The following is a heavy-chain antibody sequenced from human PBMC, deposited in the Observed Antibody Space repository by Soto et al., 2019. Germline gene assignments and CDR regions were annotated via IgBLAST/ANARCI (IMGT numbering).Heavy chain of an antibody. CDR2: INDRGSI. Sequence: QVQLQQWGAGPVRPLETLSLTCGVSGGSFSGYYWAWIRQSPGKGLEWIGEINDRGSINYNPSLKSRVSISVDTSKNHYSLNLRSVPAADTAVYYCARESHDILTGPPWVWYFDLWGRGTLVTV. CDR1: GGSFSGYY. CDR3: ARESHDILTGPPWVWYFDL. V-gene: IGHV4-34*01. J-gene: IGHJ2*01. D-gene: IGHD3-9*01.